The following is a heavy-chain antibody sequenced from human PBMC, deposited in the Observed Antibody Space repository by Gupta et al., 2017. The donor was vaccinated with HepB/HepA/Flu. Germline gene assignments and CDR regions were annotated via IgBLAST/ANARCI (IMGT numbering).Heavy chain of an antibody. CDR1: GFTFSDYG. CDR2: ISYEGSIT. D-gene: IGHD3-10*02. Sequence: QVQLVQSGGGVVQPGRSLRLSCAVSGFTFSDYGRHWVRQSPDKGLEWVASISYEGSITQYADPVRGRFTISRDNPSSKLYLQMNSLEMVDTGVYYCARNGLGGQYDWFGPWGQGTLVTVSS. V-gene: IGHV3-30*03. J-gene: IGHJ5*02. CDR3: ARNGLGGQYDWFGP.